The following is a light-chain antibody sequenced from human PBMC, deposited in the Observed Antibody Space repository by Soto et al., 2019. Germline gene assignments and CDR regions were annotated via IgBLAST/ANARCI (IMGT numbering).Light chain of an antibody. V-gene: IGKV3-20*01. CDR1: QSVSGY. CDR2: GAS. J-gene: IGKJ1*01. Sequence: ENFFAQSPATLFLSSGERGPPSLRASQSVSGYLAWYQQKPGQAPRLLIYGASSRATGIPDRFSGSGSGTDFTLTIRGLQPEDFAVYYCQQYSTSPGTFGQGTKVDIK. CDR3: QQYSTSPGT.